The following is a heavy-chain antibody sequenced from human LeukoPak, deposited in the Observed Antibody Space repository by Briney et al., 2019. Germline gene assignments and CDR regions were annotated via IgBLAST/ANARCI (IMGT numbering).Heavy chain of an antibody. CDR3: AGEYYYDSSVLEPGDY. Sequence: GRCLRLSCAPSAFTFSSYAMHWVRQAPGKGLGWVAVISYDGSNKYYADSVKGRFTISRDNSKNTLYLQMNSLRDDDTAVYYCAGEYYYDSSVLEPGDYWGQGTLVTVSS. CDR1: AFTFSSYA. V-gene: IGHV3-30-3*02. J-gene: IGHJ4*02. CDR2: ISYDGSNK. D-gene: IGHD3-22*01.